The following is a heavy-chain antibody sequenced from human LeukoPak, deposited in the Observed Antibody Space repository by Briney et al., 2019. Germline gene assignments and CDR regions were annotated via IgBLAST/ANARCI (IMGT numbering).Heavy chain of an antibody. J-gene: IGHJ4*02. V-gene: IGHV4-59*01. D-gene: IGHD3-3*01. CDR3: ARDGGGSGSDY. CDR1: GGSISSYY. Sequence: SETLSLTCSVSGGSISSYYWSWIRQPPGKGLEWIGYIYYSGSTNYNPSLKSRVTISVDTSKNQFSLKLSSVTAADTAVYYCARDGGGSGSDYWGQGTLVTVSS. CDR2: IYYSGST.